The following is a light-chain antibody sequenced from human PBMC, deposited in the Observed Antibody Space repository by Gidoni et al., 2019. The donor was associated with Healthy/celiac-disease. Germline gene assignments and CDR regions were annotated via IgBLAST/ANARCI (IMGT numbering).Light chain of an antibody. CDR2: YDS. J-gene: IGKJ4*01. Sequence: DIVMTQSPLSQPVTPGEPASISCRSSQSLLHSNGYNSLDWYLQKPGRSPQLLIYYDSNRASGVPDRCSGSGSGANFTLKISRVEAEDVGVYYCMQALQTPLTFGGGTKVEIK. V-gene: IGKV2-28*01. CDR3: MQALQTPLT. CDR1: QSLLHSNGYNS.